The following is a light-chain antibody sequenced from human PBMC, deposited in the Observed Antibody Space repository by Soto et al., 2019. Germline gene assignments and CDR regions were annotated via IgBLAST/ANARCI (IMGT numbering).Light chain of an antibody. CDR2: ENN. Sequence: QSVLTQPPSVSAAPGQTVTISCSGSSSNIGNNYVSWYQQLPRTAPKLLIYENNKRPSGIPDRFSGSKSGTSATLGITGLQAGDEANYYCGTWDSSLSAEVFGTGTKLTVL. V-gene: IGLV1-51*02. CDR1: SSNIGNNY. J-gene: IGLJ1*01. CDR3: GTWDSSLSAEV.